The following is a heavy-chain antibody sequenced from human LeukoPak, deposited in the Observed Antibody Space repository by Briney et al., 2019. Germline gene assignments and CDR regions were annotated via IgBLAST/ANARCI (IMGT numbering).Heavy chain of an antibody. V-gene: IGHV1-18*01. CDR3: ARVWSSSSLLGV. D-gene: IGHD6-6*01. Sequence: ASVTVSFKASGYTFTSYGISWVRQAPGQGLEGMGWISAYNGNTNYAQKLQGRVTMTTDTSTSTAYMELRSLRSDDTAVYYCARVWSSSSLLGVWGQGTLVTVSS. CDR1: GYTFTSYG. CDR2: ISAYNGNT. J-gene: IGHJ4*02.